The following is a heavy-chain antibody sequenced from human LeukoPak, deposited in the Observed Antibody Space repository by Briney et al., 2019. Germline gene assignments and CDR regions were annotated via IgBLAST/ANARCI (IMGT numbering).Heavy chain of an antibody. D-gene: IGHD1-7*01. CDR1: GITFSSYS. CDR2: ISSFSGTI. Sequence: GGSLRLSCVASGITFSSYSMNWVRQAPGKGLEWVSYISSFSGTINYADSVKGRFTISRDNAKNSLYLQMNSLRAEDTAVYYCARSSRELGGYGPWELMPPFDDWGQGTLVTVSS. V-gene: IGHV3-48*01. CDR3: ARSSRELGGYGPWELMPPFDD. J-gene: IGHJ4*02.